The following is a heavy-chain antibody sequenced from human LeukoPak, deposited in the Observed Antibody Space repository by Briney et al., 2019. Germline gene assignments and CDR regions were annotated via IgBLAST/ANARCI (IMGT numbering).Heavy chain of an antibody. V-gene: IGHV1-46*01. CDR2: INPSGGST. D-gene: IGHD2-8*01. CDR1: GYTFTGYY. CDR3: AREDVVLVDAVRYYYYGMDV. Sequence: ASVTVSCKASGYTFTGYYMHWVRQALGQGLEWMGIINPSGGSTSYAQKFQDRVTMTRDTSTSTVYMELSSLKSEDTAVYYCAREDVVLVDAVRYYYYGMDVWGQGTTVTVSS. J-gene: IGHJ6*02.